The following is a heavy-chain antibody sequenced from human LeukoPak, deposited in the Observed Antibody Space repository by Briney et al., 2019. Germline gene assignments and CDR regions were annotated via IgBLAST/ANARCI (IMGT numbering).Heavy chain of an antibody. D-gene: IGHD6-19*01. CDR1: GDSISSDY. Sequence: PSETLSLTCIVSGDSISSDYWSWIRQPPGKGLEWIGYMYYSGNTNYNPSLKSRVTISGDTSKNQLSLKLTSVTAADTAVYYCARTSRGWSFDYWGQGTLVTVSS. CDR3: ARTSRGWSFDY. V-gene: IGHV4-59*01. CDR2: MYYSGNT. J-gene: IGHJ4*02.